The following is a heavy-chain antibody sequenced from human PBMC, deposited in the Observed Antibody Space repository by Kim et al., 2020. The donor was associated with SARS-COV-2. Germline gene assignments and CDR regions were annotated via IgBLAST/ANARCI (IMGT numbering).Heavy chain of an antibody. V-gene: IGHV1-2*06. CDR1: GYTFTGYY. CDR2: INPNSGGT. J-gene: IGHJ6*02. CDR3: ASSIYYDSSGYTRSYGMDV. Sequence: ASVKVSCKASGYTFTGYYMHWVRQAPGQGLEWMGRINPNSGGTNYAQKFQGRVTMTRDTSISTAYMELSRLRSDDTAVYYCASSIYYDSSGYTRSYGMDVWGQGTTVTVSS. D-gene: IGHD3-22*01.